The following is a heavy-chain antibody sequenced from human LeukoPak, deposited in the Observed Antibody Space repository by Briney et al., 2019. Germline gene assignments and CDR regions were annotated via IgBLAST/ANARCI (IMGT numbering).Heavy chain of an antibody. V-gene: IGHV3-53*05. Sequence: PGGSLRLSCAASGFAVSSNYMTWVRQAPGKGLEWVSVLYSGGSTYYADSVKGRFTISRDNSKNTLYLQMNSLRAEDTAVYYCAKDADSSGYYPDYYFDYWGQGTLVTVSS. CDR3: AKDADSSGYYPDYYFDY. D-gene: IGHD3-22*01. CDR2: LYSGGST. J-gene: IGHJ4*02. CDR1: GFAVSSNY.